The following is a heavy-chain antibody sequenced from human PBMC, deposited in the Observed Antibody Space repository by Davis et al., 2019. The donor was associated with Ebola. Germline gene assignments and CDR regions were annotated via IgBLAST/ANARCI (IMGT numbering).Heavy chain of an antibody. V-gene: IGHV3-7*01. J-gene: IGHJ6*04. CDR3: ARGGSSSSLRVYGMDV. Sequence: PGGSLRLSCAASGFTFSSYWMSWVRQAPGKGLEWVANIKQDGSEKYYVDSVKGRFTISRDNAKNSLYLQMNSLRDEDTAVYYCARGGSSSSLRVYGMDVWGKGTTVTVSS. CDR1: GFTFSSYW. D-gene: IGHD6-6*01. CDR2: IKQDGSEK.